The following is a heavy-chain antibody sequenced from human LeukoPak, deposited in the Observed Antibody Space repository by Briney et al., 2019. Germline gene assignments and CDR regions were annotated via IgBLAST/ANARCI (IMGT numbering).Heavy chain of an antibody. V-gene: IGHV4-39*01. D-gene: IGHD3-22*01. CDR1: GGSISISAYY. CDR2: IYYSGST. J-gene: IGHJ5*02. CDR3: ARHGSGFILIPWFDP. Sequence: PSETLSLTCTFSGGSISISAYYWGWVRQPPGKGLEWIGSIYYSGSTYYSPSLKSRVTISVDTSKNQFSLKLSSVTAADTALYYCARHGSGFILIPWFDPWGQGTLVTVSS.